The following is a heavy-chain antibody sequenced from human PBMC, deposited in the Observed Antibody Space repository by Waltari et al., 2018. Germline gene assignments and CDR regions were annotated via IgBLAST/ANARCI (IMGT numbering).Heavy chain of an antibody. CDR3: ARLGKAWYQQVDY. V-gene: IGHV4-39*01. Sequence: QLQLQESGPGLVKPSETLSLTCTVPGGPISSSRYYWGWIRQPPGKGLEWIGSIYYSGSTYYNPSLKSRVTISVDTSKNQFSLKLSSVTAADTAVYYCARLGKAWYQQVDYWGQGTLVTVSS. CDR2: IYYSGST. CDR1: GGPISSSRYY. J-gene: IGHJ4*02. D-gene: IGHD2-2*01.